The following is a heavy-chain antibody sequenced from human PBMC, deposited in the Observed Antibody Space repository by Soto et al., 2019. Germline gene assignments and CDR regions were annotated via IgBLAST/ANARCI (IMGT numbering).Heavy chain of an antibody. J-gene: IGHJ4*02. V-gene: IGHV2-5*02. D-gene: IGHD3-3*01. CDR2: IYWDDDK. Sequence: QITLKESGPPLVKPTQTLTLTCTFSGFSLSTSGVGVGWIRQPPGKALVWLALIYWDDDKRYSPSLKSRLTITKDTSKNQVVLTMTNMDPVDTATYYSAHRGSGYSLLDYWGQGTLVTVSS. CDR1: GFSLSTSGVG. CDR3: AHRGSGYSLLDY.